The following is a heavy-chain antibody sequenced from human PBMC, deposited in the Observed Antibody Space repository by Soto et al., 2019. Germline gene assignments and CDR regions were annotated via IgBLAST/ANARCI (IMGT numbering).Heavy chain of an antibody. Sequence: PGGSLRLSCAASGFTFSGYGMHWVRQAPGKGLEWVSAISGSGGSTYYADSVKGRFTISRDNSKNTLYLQMNSLRAEDTAVYYCAKEPRIAAAGFFDYWGQGTLVTVSS. J-gene: IGHJ4*02. CDR3: AKEPRIAAAGFFDY. D-gene: IGHD6-13*01. CDR2: ISGSGGST. V-gene: IGHV3-23*01. CDR1: GFTFSGYG.